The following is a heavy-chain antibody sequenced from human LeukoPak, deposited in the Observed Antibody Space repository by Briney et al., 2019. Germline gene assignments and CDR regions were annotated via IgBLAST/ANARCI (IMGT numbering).Heavy chain of an antibody. V-gene: IGHV3-23*01. CDR1: GFTFSSYA. J-gene: IGHJ4*02. CDR2: ISGSGGST. D-gene: IGHD3-22*01. Sequence: GGSLRLSCAASGFTFSSYAMSWVRQAPGKGLEWVSAISGSGGSTYYADSVKGRFTISRDNSKNTLYLQMNSLRAEDTAVYYCVKGGVFYDSSGYGDYWGQGTLVTVSS. CDR3: VKGGVFYDSSGYGDY.